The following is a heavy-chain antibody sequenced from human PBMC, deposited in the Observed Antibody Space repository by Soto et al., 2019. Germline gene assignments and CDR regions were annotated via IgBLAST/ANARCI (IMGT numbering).Heavy chain of an antibody. CDR1: GFPFSSYA. J-gene: IGHJ6*04. CDR3: AREIRGYSYVHQPYYYYYYGMDV. Sequence: GGSLRLSCAASGFPFSSYAMHWVRQSPGKGLEGVAFISYDGSNKYYADSVKGRFTISRDNSKNTLYLQMNSLRAEDTAVYYCAREIRGYSYVHQPYYYYYYGMDVWCKGQXITVSS. V-gene: IGHV3-30-3*01. CDR2: ISYDGSNK. D-gene: IGHD5-18*01.